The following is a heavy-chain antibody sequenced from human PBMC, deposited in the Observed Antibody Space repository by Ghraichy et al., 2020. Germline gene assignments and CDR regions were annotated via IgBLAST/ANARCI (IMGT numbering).Heavy chain of an antibody. Sequence: GGSLRLSCAASGFTFSSYAMHWVRQAPGKGLEWVAVISYDGSNKYYADSVKGRFTISRDNSKNTLYLQMNSLRAEDTAVYYCARDGILWFGEVLQVPQPNWFDPWGQGTLVTVSS. D-gene: IGHD3-10*01. V-gene: IGHV3-30*04. CDR3: ARDGILWFGEVLQVPQPNWFDP. CDR2: ISYDGSNK. J-gene: IGHJ5*02. CDR1: GFTFSSYA.